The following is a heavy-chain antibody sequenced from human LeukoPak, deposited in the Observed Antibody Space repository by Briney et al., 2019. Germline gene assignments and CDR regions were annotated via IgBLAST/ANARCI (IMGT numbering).Heavy chain of an antibody. J-gene: IGHJ4*02. CDR3: ARQWVSAAAGL. D-gene: IGHD6-13*01. V-gene: IGHV5-51*01. Sequence: GESLQISCKGSGYSFTSYWIGWVRQMPGKGLEWMGIIYPGDSDTRYSPSFQGQVTISADKSIRTAYLQWSSLKASDTAMYYCARQWVSAAAGLWGQGTLVTVPS. CDR2: IYPGDSDT. CDR1: GYSFTSYW.